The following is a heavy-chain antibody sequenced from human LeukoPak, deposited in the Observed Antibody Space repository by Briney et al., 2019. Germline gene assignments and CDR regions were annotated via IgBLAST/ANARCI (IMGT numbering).Heavy chain of an antibody. D-gene: IGHD4-23*01. CDR3: ARDAGYGGNSDY. V-gene: IGHV3-7*01. Sequence: GGSLRLSCAASGFTFNMYWMTWVRQAPGKGLGSVAYINKDGSDKYYVDSVKGRFTVSRDNAKNSLYLQMNSLRAEDTAVYYYARDAGYGGNSDYWGQGTLVTVSS. CDR1: GFTFNMYW. CDR2: INKDGSDK. J-gene: IGHJ4*02.